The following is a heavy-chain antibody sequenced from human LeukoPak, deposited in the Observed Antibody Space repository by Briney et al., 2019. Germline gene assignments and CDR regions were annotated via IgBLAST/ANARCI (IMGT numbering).Heavy chain of an antibody. CDR3: ARGNIIAAAAWFDP. CDR2: ISADNGNT. Sequence: ASVKVSCKASGYTFTSYGISGVRQAPGQGLEWMGWISADNGNTNYAQKLQGRVTMTTNTSTSTAYMELRSLRSDDTAVYYCARGNIIAAAAWFDPWGQGTLVTVSS. CDR1: GYTFTSYG. V-gene: IGHV1-18*01. J-gene: IGHJ5*02. D-gene: IGHD6-13*01.